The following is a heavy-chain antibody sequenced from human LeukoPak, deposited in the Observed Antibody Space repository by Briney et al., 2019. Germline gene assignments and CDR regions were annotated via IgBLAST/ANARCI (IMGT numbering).Heavy chain of an antibody. V-gene: IGHV1-69*04. CDR3: ARDIVGAKAPFDY. CDR1: GGTFSSYA. J-gene: IGHJ4*02. Sequence: ASVKVSCKASGGTFSSYAISWVRQAPGQGLEWMGRIIPILGIANYAQKFRGRVTITADKSTSTAYMELSSLRSEDTAVYYCARDIVGAKAPFDYWGQGTLVTVSS. CDR2: IIPILGIA. D-gene: IGHD1-26*01.